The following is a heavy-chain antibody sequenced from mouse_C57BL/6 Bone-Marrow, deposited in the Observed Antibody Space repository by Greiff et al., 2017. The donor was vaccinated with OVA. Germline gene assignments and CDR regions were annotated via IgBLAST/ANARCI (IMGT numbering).Heavy chain of an antibody. V-gene: IGHV5-4*03. CDR3: ARGDNYYY. D-gene: IGHD1-3*01. CDR2: ISDGGSYT. J-gene: IGHJ2*01. Sequence: DVKLVESGGGLVKPGGSLKLSCAASGFTFSSYAMSWVRQTPEKRLEWVATISDGGSYTYYPDNVKGRFTISRDNAKNNLYLQMSHLKSEDTAMYYCARGDNYYYWGQGTTLTVSS. CDR1: GFTFSSYA.